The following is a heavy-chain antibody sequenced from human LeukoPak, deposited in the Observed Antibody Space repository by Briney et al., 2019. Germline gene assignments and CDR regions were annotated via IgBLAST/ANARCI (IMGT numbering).Heavy chain of an antibody. CDR3: ARQLGYCSSTSCYADKVDY. Sequence: SETLSLTCTVSGGSISSSSYYWGWIRQPPGKGLEWIGSIYYSGSTYYNPSLKSRVTISVDTSKNQLSLKLSSETAADTAVYYCARQLGYCSSTSCYADKVDYWGQGTLVTVSS. D-gene: IGHD2-2*01. CDR1: GGSISSSSYY. CDR2: IYYSGST. V-gene: IGHV4-39*01. J-gene: IGHJ4*02.